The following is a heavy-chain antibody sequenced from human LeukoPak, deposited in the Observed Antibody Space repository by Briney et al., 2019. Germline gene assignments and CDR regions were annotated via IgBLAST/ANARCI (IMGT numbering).Heavy chain of an antibody. J-gene: IGHJ4*02. CDR2: IDPSGGST. V-gene: IGHV1-46*01. CDR3: ARDHGAVAGFDY. CDR1: GYTFTSYY. D-gene: IGHD6-19*01. Sequence: ASVKVSCKASGYTFTSYYMHWVRQAPGQGLEWMGIIDPSGGSTSYAQKFQGRVTMTRDTSTSTVYMELSSLRSEDTAVYYCARDHGAVAGFDYWGQGTLVTVSS.